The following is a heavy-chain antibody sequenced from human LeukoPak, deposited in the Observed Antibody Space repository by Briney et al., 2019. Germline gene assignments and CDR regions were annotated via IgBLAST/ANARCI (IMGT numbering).Heavy chain of an antibody. CDR1: GFTFSSYS. V-gene: IGHV3-48*01. CDR3: ARGYFDSSGEFDY. Sequence: PGGSLRPSCAASGFTFSSYSMNWVRQAPGKGLEWVSYISSSSSTIFYADSVKGRFTISRDNSKNTLYLQMNSLRAEDTAVYYCARGYFDSSGEFDYWGQGTLVTVSS. J-gene: IGHJ4*02. D-gene: IGHD3-22*01. CDR2: ISSSSSTI.